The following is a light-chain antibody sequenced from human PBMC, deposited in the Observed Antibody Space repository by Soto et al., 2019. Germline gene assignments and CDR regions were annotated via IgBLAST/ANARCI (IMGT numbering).Light chain of an antibody. Sequence: QMTQSPSSLSAFVGDRVTITCRASQSISTYLAWYQQKPGKAPKLLIYAASTLQSGVPSRFSGSGSGTDFTLTISCLQSEDFATYYCQQYYSYLITFGQGTRLEIK. CDR3: QQYYSYLIT. J-gene: IGKJ5*01. CDR2: AAS. CDR1: QSISTY. V-gene: IGKV1-8*01.